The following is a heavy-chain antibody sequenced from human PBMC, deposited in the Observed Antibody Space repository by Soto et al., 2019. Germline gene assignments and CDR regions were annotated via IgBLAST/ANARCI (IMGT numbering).Heavy chain of an antibody. J-gene: IGHJ4*02. D-gene: IGHD3-22*01. CDR1: GGTFSSYA. Sequence: SVKVSCKASGGTFSSYAISWVLQAPGQGLEWMGGIIPIFGTANYAQKFQGRVTITADESTSTAYMELSSLRSEDTAVYYCAREGVVHYYDSSGYYFVYWGQGTLVTVSS. CDR3: AREGVVHYYDSSGYYFVY. CDR2: IIPIFGTA. V-gene: IGHV1-69*13.